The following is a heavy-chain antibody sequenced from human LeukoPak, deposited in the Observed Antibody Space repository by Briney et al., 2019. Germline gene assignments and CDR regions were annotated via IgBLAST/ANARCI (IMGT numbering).Heavy chain of an antibody. J-gene: IGHJ4*02. CDR1: GGSINSGGYY. Sequence: PSQTLSLTCTVSGGSINSGGYYWSWIRQHPGKGLEWIGYISYSGSTYYNPSLKTRVTISLDPSKNQFSLRLSSVSAADTAVYYCASAFYGDLLFDYWGQGTLVTVSS. D-gene: IGHD4-17*01. CDR3: ASAFYGDLLFDY. V-gene: IGHV4-31*03. CDR2: ISYSGST.